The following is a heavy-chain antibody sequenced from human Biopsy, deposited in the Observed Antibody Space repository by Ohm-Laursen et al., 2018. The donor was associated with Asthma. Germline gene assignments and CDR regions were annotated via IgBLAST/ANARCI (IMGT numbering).Heavy chain of an antibody. CDR2: IYYSGRT. D-gene: IGHD6-6*01. Sequence: TLSLTCIVSGDAMSTSGSYWGWIRQSPGKGLEWIGSIYYSGRTYYNPSLESRVTISADTSKNHFSLEVTSVTAADTAVYYCARAVSSSSYWYFDLWGRGDLVTVSS. CDR1: GDAMSTSGSY. V-gene: IGHV4-39*02. J-gene: IGHJ2*01. CDR3: ARAVSSSSYWYFDL.